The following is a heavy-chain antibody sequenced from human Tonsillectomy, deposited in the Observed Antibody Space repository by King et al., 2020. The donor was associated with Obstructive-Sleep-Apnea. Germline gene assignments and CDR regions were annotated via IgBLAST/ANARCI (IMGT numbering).Heavy chain of an antibody. CDR3: ARDGGPGSYYIGLEYYYYYGMDV. D-gene: IGHD3-10*01. CDR2: IYYSGST. V-gene: IGHV4-39*07. Sequence: LQLQESGPGLVKPSETLSLTCTVSGGSISSSSYYWGWIRQPPGKGLEWIGSIYYSGSTYYNPSLKSRVTISVETSKNQFSLKLSSVTAADTAVYYCARDGGPGSYYIGLEYYYYYGMDVWGQGTTVTVSS. J-gene: IGHJ6*02. CDR1: GGSISSSSYY.